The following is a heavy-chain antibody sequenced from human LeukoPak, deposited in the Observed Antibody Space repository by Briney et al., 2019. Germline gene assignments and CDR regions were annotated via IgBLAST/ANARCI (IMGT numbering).Heavy chain of an antibody. D-gene: IGHD4-11*01. CDR2: VYHSGT. CDR3: ARDDYSNYGHF. J-gene: IGHJ4*02. V-gene: IGHV4-38-2*02. Sequence: PSETLSLTCAVSGYSISTGYFWAWIRQPPGKGLEWTASVYHSGTFYNPSLKSRVTISMDKSKNQFSLTLNSVTAADTAVYYCARDDYSNYGHFWGQGKLVTVSS. CDR1: GYSISTGYF.